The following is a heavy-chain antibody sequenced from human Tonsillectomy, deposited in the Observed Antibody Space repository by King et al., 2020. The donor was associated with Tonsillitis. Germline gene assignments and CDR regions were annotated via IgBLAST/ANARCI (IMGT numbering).Heavy chain of an antibody. CDR2: FYPGGNT. J-gene: IGHJ3*02. CDR3: ARGTMRYYDWYHVMGAFDI. V-gene: IGHV4-39*07. Sequence: QLQESGPGLVKPSETVSLTCSVSGGSISSSTDYWGWVRQSPKMGLECLGRFYPGGNTYYTPSLKGRVTLSVDTSQNQFSLKLTSVTAADTAVYYCARGTMRYYDWYHVMGAFDIWGQGTMLSVSS. CDR1: GGSISSSTDY. D-gene: IGHD3-9*01.